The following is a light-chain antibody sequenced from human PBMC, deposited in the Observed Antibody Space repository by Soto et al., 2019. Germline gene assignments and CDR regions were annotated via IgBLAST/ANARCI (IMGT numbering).Light chain of an antibody. Sequence: DIQLTQSPSFLSASVGDRVTITCRASQGITSRLAWYQQKPGRAPNLLIYAASTLHSGVPSRFSGSGSGTEFTLTISSLQPEDFATYYCQQVDSYPLTFGQGTRLEIK. J-gene: IGKJ5*01. CDR3: QQVDSYPLT. CDR2: AAS. CDR1: QGITSR. V-gene: IGKV1-9*01.